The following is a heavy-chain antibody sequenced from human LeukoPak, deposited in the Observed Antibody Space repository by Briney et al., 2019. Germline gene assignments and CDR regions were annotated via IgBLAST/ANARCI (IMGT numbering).Heavy chain of an antibody. J-gene: IGHJ4*02. CDR1: GFAISSYA. CDR3: ARISLSGWVNDH. D-gene: IGHD6-19*01. V-gene: IGHV3-23*01. CDR2: ISGSGDST. Sequence: AGGSLRLSCAASGFAISSYALSWVRQAPGKGLECVSGISGSGDSTYYADSVKGRFTISRDNAKNTLYLQMSSLRAEDTAMYYCARISLSGWVNDHWGQGTLVTVSS.